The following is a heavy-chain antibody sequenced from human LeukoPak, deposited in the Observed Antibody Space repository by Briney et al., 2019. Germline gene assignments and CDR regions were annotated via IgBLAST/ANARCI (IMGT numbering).Heavy chain of an antibody. D-gene: IGHD1-1*01. CDR2: INQDGSNK. Sequence: GGSLRLSCAAGFTLIRHWLTWVLQAPGRGLEWVANINQDGSNKYYGVSVKGRFSISRDNAENSLFLQMNTLRVEDSAVYYCARGGSGSSKYWVFWGQGTLVTVSS. V-gene: IGHV3-7*01. CDR3: ARGGSGSSKYWVF. J-gene: IGHJ4*02. CDR1: GFTLIRHW.